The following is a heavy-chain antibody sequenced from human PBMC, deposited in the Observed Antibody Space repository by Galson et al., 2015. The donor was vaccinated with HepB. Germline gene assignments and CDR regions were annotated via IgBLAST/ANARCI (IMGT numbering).Heavy chain of an antibody. Sequence: SLRLSCAASGFTFSSYAMHWVRQAPGKGLEWVAVISYDGSNKYYADSVKGRFTISRDNSKNTLYLQMNSLRVEDTAVYYCAKRCPSGGICHWGQGTLVTVSS. CDR1: GFTFSSYA. J-gene: IGHJ4*02. D-gene: IGHD2-15*01. CDR3: AKRCPSGGICH. CDR2: ISYDGSNK. V-gene: IGHV3-30-3*01.